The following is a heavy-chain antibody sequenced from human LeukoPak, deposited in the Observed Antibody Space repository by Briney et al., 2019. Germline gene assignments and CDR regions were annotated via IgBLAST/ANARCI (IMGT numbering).Heavy chain of an antibody. CDR2: IAYDGSSK. Sequence: GGSLRLSCEASEFTFRTYAMHWVRQAPGKGLEWVALIAYDGSSKYYADSVRGRFSISRDNSKNTLYLEMNSLRRDDTAVYFCARVHTERASLPPFDHWGQGSLVTVSS. CDR1: EFTFRTYA. CDR3: ARVHTERASLPPFDH. J-gene: IGHJ4*02. D-gene: IGHD1-26*01. V-gene: IGHV3-30*04.